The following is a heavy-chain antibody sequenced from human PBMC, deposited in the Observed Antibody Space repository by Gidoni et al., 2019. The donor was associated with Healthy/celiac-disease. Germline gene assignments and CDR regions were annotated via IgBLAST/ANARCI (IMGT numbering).Heavy chain of an antibody. D-gene: IGHD3-16*01. Sequence: QVQLQESGPGLVKPSETLSLTCTVPGGSISSYYWSWIRQPPGKGLEWIGYIYYSGSTNYNPSLKSRVTISVDTSKNQFSLKLSSVTAADTAVYYCARGGRYFDYWGQGTLVTVSS. CDR2: IYYSGST. J-gene: IGHJ4*02. CDR1: GGSISSYY. V-gene: IGHV4-59*01. CDR3: ARGGRYFDY.